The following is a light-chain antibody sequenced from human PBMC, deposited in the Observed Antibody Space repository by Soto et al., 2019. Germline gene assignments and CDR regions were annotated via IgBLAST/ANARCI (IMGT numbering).Light chain of an antibody. CDR3: QSYDSSLSGWV. J-gene: IGLJ3*02. Sequence: QSVLTQPPSVSGAPGQRVTISCTGSSSNIGAGYDVHWYQQLPGTAPKLLIYGNSNRPSGVPDRFSGSKSGTSASVAITGLQAEDDADYYCQSYDSSLSGWVFGGGTKLTVL. CDR2: GNS. CDR1: SSNIGAGYD. V-gene: IGLV1-40*01.